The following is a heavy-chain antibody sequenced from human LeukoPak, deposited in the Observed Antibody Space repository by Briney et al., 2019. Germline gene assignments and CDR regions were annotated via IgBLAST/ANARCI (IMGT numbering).Heavy chain of an antibody. Sequence: SETLSLTCAVYGGSFSGYYWSWIRQPPGKGLEWIGEINHSGSTNYNPSLKSRVTISVDTSKNQFSLKLSSVTAEDTAVYYCARVETYGSYYYYYMDVWGKGTTVSVSS. J-gene: IGHJ6*03. CDR3: ARVETYGSYYYYYMDV. D-gene: IGHD1-1*01. CDR2: INHSGST. CDR1: GGSFSGYY. V-gene: IGHV4-34*01.